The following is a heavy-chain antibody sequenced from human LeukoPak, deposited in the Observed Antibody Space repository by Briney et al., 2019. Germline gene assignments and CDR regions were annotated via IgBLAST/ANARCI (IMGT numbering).Heavy chain of an antibody. D-gene: IGHD5-12*01. V-gene: IGHV3-23*01. J-gene: IGHJ3*02. CDR2: MSGNGGGT. CDR3: AKDRQWLRTDAFDI. CDR1: GFTFINYA. Sequence: GGSLRLSCAASGFTFINYAMSWVRQAPGEGLEWVSGMSGNGGGTYYADSVKGRFTISRDNSKNTLYLQMNSLRAEDTAVYYCAKDRQWLRTDAFDIWGQGTMVTVSS.